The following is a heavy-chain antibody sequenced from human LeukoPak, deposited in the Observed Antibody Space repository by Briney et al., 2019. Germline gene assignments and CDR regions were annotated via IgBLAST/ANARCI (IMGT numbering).Heavy chain of an antibody. J-gene: IGHJ4*02. CDR2: ISNNGGYT. CDR1: GFTFSSSA. V-gene: IGHV3-23*01. D-gene: IGHD2-15*01. Sequence: GGSLRLSCAASGFTFSSSAMSWGRQAPGNGLEWVSAISNNGGYTYYADSVQGRFTISRDNSKSTLCLKMNSLRAEDTSVYYCAKQLGYCSDGSCYFPYWGQGTLVTVSS. CDR3: AKQLGYCSDGSCYFPY.